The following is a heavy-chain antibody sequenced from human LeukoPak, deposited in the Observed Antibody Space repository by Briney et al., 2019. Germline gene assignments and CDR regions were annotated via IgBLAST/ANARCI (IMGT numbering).Heavy chain of an antibody. V-gene: IGHV3-7*01. D-gene: IGHD5-18*01. CDR1: GFTFSSYW. CDR2: IKQGGREK. Sequence: QPGGSLRLSCAASGFTFSSYWMSWVRQAPGKGLEWVANIKQGGREKYYVDSVKGRFTISRGNATNSLYLQMNSLRAEDTAVYYCARDGIGYSYGYDYWGQGTLVTVSS. J-gene: IGHJ4*02. CDR3: ARDGIGYSYGYDY.